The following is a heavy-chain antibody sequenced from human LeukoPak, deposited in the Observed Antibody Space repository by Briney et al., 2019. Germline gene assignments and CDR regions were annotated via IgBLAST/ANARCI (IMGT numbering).Heavy chain of an antibody. V-gene: IGHV1-46*01. CDR1: GYTFTSYY. CDR3: ALALRDILLDY. Sequence: ASVKVSCKASGYTFTSYYMHWVRQAPGQGLEWMGIINPSGGSTSYAQKFQGRVTMTRDMSTSTVYMELSSLRSEDTAVYYCALALRDILLDYWGQGTLVTVSS. D-gene: IGHD3-9*01. CDR2: INPSGGST. J-gene: IGHJ4*02.